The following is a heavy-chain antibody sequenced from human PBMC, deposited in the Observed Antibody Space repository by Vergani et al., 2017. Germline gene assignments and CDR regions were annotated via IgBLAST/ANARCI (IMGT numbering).Heavy chain of an antibody. D-gene: IGHD2-21*01. Sequence: QVQLVQSGAEVKKPGSSVKVSCKASGGTFSSYTISWVRQAPGQGLEWMGRIIPILGIANYAQKFQGRVTITADKSTSTAYMELSSLRSEDTAVYYCATDPKIVGCDYWGQGTLVTVSS. CDR3: ATDPKIVGCDY. V-gene: IGHV1-69*08. CDR2: IIPILGIA. J-gene: IGHJ4*02. CDR1: GGTFSSYT.